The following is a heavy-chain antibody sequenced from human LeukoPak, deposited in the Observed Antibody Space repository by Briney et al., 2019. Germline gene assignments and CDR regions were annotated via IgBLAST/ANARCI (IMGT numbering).Heavy chain of an antibody. Sequence: ASVRVSCKASGYTFTSYDINWLRQATGQGLEWMGWMNPNSGNTGYAQKFQGRVTMTRNTSISTAYMELSSLRSEDTAVYYCARAYDFWSLVVTYYYYGMDVWGQGTTVTVSS. CDR3: ARAYDFWSLVVTYYYYGMDV. J-gene: IGHJ6*02. CDR2: MNPNSGNT. CDR1: GYTFTSYD. V-gene: IGHV1-8*01. D-gene: IGHD3-3*01.